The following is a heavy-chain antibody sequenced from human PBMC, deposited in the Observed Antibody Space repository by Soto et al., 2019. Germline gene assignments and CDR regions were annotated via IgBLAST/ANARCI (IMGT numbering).Heavy chain of an antibody. CDR1: GYRFNSYL. CDR3: ARNSGTYSLDY. J-gene: IGHJ4*02. V-gene: IGHV1-3*01. Sequence: QVHLVQSGAEVRKPGASVKISCEASGYRFNSYLMYWVRQAPGQRLEWMGWINVGYGNTKYSQNFQGRVTITTDASASTVYMELSSLTSEDTAVYYCARNSGTYSLDYWGQGTLVAVST. D-gene: IGHD1-26*01. CDR2: INVGYGNT.